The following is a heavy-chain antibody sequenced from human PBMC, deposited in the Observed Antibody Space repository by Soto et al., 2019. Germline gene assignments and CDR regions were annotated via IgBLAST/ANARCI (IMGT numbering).Heavy chain of an antibody. Sequence: PGGSLRLSCAASGFTFSSYGMHWVRQAPGKGLEWVAVISYDGSNKYYADSVKGRFTISRDNSKNTLYLQMNSLRAEDTAVYYCAKGFHYXFWSGYYDYYYYYGMDVWGQGTTVTVSS. J-gene: IGHJ6*02. CDR1: GFTFSSYG. CDR3: AKGFHYXFWSGYYDYYYYYGMDV. CDR2: ISYDGSNK. V-gene: IGHV3-30*18. D-gene: IGHD3-3*01.